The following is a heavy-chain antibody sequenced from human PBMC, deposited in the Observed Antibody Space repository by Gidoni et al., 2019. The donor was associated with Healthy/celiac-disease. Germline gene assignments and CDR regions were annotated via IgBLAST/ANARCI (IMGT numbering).Heavy chain of an antibody. CDR2: INPSGGST. Sequence: QVQLVQSGAEVKKPGASVKVSCKAYGYTFTSYYMHWVRQAPGQGLDGMGIINPSGGSTSYAQKFQGRVTMTRDTSTSTVYMELSSLRSEDTAVYYCARDKDIVATPGAGAFDIWGQGTMVTVSS. CDR3: ARDKDIVATPGAGAFDI. CDR1: GYTFTSYY. J-gene: IGHJ3*02. D-gene: IGHD5-12*01. V-gene: IGHV1-46*01.